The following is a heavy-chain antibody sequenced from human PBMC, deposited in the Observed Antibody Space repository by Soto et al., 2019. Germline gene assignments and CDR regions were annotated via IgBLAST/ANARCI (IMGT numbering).Heavy chain of an antibody. CDR2: IYNSGXP. CDR3: AMARXXMVREVIKYNMDV. CDR1: GGSISSYY. D-gene: IGHD3-10*01. J-gene: IGHJ6*02. Sequence: PSETLSLTCTVSGGSISSYYWSWIRRPPXKGLEWSGXIYNSGXPHSNPSLQSRVTISVDTSKNQFSLKLSSVTAADTGIYYCAMARXXMVREVIKYNMDVWGQGTTVTVSS. V-gene: IGHV4-59*01.